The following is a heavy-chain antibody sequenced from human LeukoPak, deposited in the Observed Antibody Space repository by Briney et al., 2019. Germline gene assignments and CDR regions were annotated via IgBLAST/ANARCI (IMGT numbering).Heavy chain of an antibody. Sequence: SETLSLTCAVYGGSFSGYYWSWIRQPPGKGLEWIEEINHSGSTNYNPSLKSRVTISVDTSKNQFSLKLSSVTAADTAVYYCARGRGSSWYYYYGMDVWGQGTTVTVSS. D-gene: IGHD6-13*01. CDR2: INHSGST. CDR1: GGSFSGYY. V-gene: IGHV4-34*01. CDR3: ARGRGSSWYYYYGMDV. J-gene: IGHJ6*02.